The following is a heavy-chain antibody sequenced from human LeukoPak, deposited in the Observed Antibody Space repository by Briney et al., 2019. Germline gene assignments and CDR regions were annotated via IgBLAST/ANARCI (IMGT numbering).Heavy chain of an antibody. D-gene: IGHD3-10*02. CDR1: GFTFSGYW. J-gene: IGHJ6*04. Sequence: GGSLRLSCAASGFTFSGYWMTWVRQAPGKGLEWVANIKEDGSEKNYVDSVKGRFTISRDNAKNSLYRQMNSLRAEDTAVYYCAELGITMIGGVWGKGTTVTVSS. V-gene: IGHV3-7*01. CDR2: IKEDGSEK. CDR3: AELGITMIGGV.